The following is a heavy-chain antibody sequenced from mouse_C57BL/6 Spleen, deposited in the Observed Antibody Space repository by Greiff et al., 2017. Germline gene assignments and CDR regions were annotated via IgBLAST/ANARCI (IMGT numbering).Heavy chain of an antibody. V-gene: IGHV1-55*01. CDR3: ARGRPYGRFFDY. J-gene: IGHJ2*01. CDR2: IYPGSGST. D-gene: IGHD1-1*02. Sequence: VQLQQPGAELVKPGASVKLSCKASGYTFTSYWITWVKQRPGQGLEWIGDIYPGSGSTNYNEKFKSKATLTVDTSSSTAYMQLSSLTSEDSAVYYCARGRPYGRFFDYWGQGTTLTVSS. CDR1: GYTFTSYW.